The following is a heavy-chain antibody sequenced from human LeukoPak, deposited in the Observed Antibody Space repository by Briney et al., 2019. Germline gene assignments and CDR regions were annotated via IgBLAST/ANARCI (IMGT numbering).Heavy chain of an antibody. CDR2: INPSGGST. CDR3: ARGSYVVVTAHTFDY. V-gene: IGHV1-46*01. J-gene: IGHJ4*02. D-gene: IGHD2-21*02. CDR1: GYTFTSYY. Sequence: ASVKVSCKASGYTFTSYYMHWVRQAPGQGLEWMGIINPSGGSTSYAQKFQGRVTMTRDTSTSTVYMELSSLRSEDTAVYYCARGSYVVVTAHTFDYWGQGTLATVSS.